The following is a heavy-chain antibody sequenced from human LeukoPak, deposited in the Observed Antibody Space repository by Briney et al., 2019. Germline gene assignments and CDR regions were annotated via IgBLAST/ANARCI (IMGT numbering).Heavy chain of an antibody. CDR2: INRSGRA. J-gene: IGHJ5*02. Sequence: ASETLSLTCAVYGGSFSGDYWSWIRQPPGKGLEWIGDINRSGRAVYNTSLKSRVIISVDTSKNQFSLKVNSVTAADTAVYYCARHKIVITMLGVHRWFDPWGQGTLVAVSS. CDR3: ARHKIVITMLGVHRWFDP. D-gene: IGHD3-3*01. V-gene: IGHV4-34*01. CDR1: GGSFSGDY.